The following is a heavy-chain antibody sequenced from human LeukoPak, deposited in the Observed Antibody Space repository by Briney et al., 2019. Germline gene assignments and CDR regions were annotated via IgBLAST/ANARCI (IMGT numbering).Heavy chain of an antibody. V-gene: IGHV3-15*01. CDR3: TTHYDVLTGYYRADWFDP. CDR2: VKSKVDGETT. Sequence: GGSLRLSCVGSKFTFRDAWMSWVRQAPGKGLEWVGRVKSKVDGETTDYASSVKGRFTVSRDDSKNMVFLQVNSLQTEDTAVYFCTTHYDVLTGYYRADWFDPWGQGTLVTVSS. J-gene: IGHJ5*02. D-gene: IGHD3/OR15-3a*01. CDR1: KFTFRDAW.